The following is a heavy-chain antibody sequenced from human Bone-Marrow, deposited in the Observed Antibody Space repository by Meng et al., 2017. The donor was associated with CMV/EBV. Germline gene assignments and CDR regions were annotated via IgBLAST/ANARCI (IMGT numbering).Heavy chain of an antibody. V-gene: IGHV3-21*01. CDR1: GFTFSNYA. J-gene: IGHJ6*02. Sequence: GGSLRLSCAASGFTFSNYAMSWVRQAPGKGLEWVSSISSSSSYIYYADSVKGRFTISRDNSKNTLYLQMNSLRADDTALYYCAKDSGGEGDMDVWGQGTTVTVSS. CDR2: ISSSSSYI. CDR3: AKDSGGEGDMDV. D-gene: IGHD3-10*01.